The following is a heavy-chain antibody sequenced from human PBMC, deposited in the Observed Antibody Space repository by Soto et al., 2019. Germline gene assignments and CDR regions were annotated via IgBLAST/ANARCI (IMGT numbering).Heavy chain of an antibody. V-gene: IGHV3-21*06. CDR2: ISSGSAYI. CDR3: TRDQGGSYDSWFDP. D-gene: IGHD1-26*01. J-gene: IGHJ5*02. Sequence: PGGSLRLSCSFTFNSYSLNWVRQAPGKGLEWVSSISSGSAYIKYADSVKGRFTISRDNANNFLYLQMSSLRVDDTALYYCTRDQGGSYDSWFDPWGQGTLVTVSS. CDR1: FTFNSYS.